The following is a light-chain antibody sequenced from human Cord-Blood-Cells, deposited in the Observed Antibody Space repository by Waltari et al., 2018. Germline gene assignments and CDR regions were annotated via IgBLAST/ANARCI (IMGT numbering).Light chain of an antibody. CDR2: RNN. Sequence: QSVLPQPPSASGSPGQTVTYPCSGSSPTRARNYVYWYQQLPGTAPKLLIYRNNQRPSGIPDRFSGSKSGTSASLAISGLRSEDEADYYCAAWDDSLSGVVFGGGTKLTVL. J-gene: IGLJ2*01. CDR3: AAWDDSLSGVV. V-gene: IGLV1-47*01. CDR1: SPTRARNY.